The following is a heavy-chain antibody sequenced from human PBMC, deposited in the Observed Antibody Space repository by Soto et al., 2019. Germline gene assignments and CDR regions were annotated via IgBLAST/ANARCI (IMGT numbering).Heavy chain of an antibody. Sequence: ASVKVSCKASGYTFTSYAMHWLRQAPGQRLEWMGWINAGNGNTKYSQKFQGRVTITRDTSASTAYMELSSLRSEDTAVYYCARPITMVRGVMYAFDIWGQGTMVTVSS. CDR3: ARPITMVRGVMYAFDI. CDR2: INAGNGNT. J-gene: IGHJ3*02. CDR1: GYTFTSYA. D-gene: IGHD3-10*01. V-gene: IGHV1-3*01.